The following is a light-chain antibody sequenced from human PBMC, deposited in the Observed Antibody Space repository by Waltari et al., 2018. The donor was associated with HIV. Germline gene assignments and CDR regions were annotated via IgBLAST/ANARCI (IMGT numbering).Light chain of an antibody. CDR2: AAF. V-gene: IGKV3-15*01. Sequence: EIVMTQSPATLYVSLGETVTLPCRASQSVSSNLAWYQQKPRRAPRLLIYAAFTRAAGIPARFSGLGSGTEFTLTINSLQSEDFAVFYCQQYNDWPPEATFGQGTKVEVK. CDR1: QSVSSN. J-gene: IGKJ1*01. CDR3: QQYNDWPPEAT.